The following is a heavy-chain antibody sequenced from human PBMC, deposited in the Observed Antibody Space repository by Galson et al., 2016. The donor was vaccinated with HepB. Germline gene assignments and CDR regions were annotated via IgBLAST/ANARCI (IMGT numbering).Heavy chain of an antibody. CDR2: IGPGSGDT. V-gene: IGHV1-2*02. CDR1: GYSFTGYF. Sequence: SVKVSCKASGYSFTGYFLNWVRQAPGQGLEWMGWIGPGSGDTKYAQKFQGRVTITRDRSISTVTMELNGLRSDDTAVYYCARSTGFGIRIDYWGQGTVVTVSS. CDR3: ARSTGFGIRIDY. D-gene: IGHD3-10*01. J-gene: IGHJ4*03.